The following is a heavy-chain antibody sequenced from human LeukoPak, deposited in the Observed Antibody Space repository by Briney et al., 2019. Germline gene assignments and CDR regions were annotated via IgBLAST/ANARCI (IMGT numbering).Heavy chain of an antibody. J-gene: IGHJ4*02. CDR3: TTDHEEMATIRGYDY. CDR2: IKSKTDGGTT. V-gene: IGHV3-15*01. Sequence: GGSLRLSCAASGFTFSNAWMSWVRQAPGKGLEWVGRIKSKTDGGTTDYAAPVKGRFTISRDDSKNTLYLQMNSLKTEDTAVYCCTTDHEEMATIRGYDYWGQGTLVTVSS. CDR1: GFTFSNAW. D-gene: IGHD5-24*01.